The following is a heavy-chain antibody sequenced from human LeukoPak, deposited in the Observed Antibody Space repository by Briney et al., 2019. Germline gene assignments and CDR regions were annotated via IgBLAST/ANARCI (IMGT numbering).Heavy chain of an antibody. CDR3: AYGSGSYPPHYFDY. CDR1: GGSISSGDYY. D-gene: IGHD3-10*01. Sequence: SETRSLTCTVSGGSISSGDYYWSWIRRPPGKGLEWIGYIYYSGSTYYNPSLKSRVTISVDTSTDQFSLKLSSVTAADTAVYFCAYGSGSYPPHYFDYWGQGTLVTVSS. J-gene: IGHJ4*02. CDR2: IYYSGST. V-gene: IGHV4-30-4*01.